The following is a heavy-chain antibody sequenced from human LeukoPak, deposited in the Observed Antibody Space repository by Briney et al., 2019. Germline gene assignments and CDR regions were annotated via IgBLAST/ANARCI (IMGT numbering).Heavy chain of an antibody. CDR2: INSDGSST. Sequence: GGSLRLSCAASGFTFSSYWMHWVRQAPGKGLVWVSRINSDGSSTSYADSVKGRFTISRDNAKNSLYLQMNSLRAEDTAVYYCARLIVGATAFDYWGQGTLVTVSS. D-gene: IGHD1-26*01. CDR3: ARLIVGATAFDY. V-gene: IGHV3-74*01. J-gene: IGHJ4*02. CDR1: GFTFSSYW.